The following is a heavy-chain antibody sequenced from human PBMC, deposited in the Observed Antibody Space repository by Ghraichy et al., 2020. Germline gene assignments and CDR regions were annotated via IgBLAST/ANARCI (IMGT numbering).Heavy chain of an antibody. Sequence: GESLNISCAASGFTFSSYGMHWVRQAPGKGLEWVAVISYDGSNKYYADSVKGRFTISRDNSKNTLYLQMNSLRAEDTAVYYCAKRRFPYSSSSSPTYYFDYWGQGTLVTVSS. V-gene: IGHV3-30*18. J-gene: IGHJ4*02. CDR3: AKRRFPYSSSSSPTYYFDY. CDR1: GFTFSSYG. D-gene: IGHD6-13*01. CDR2: ISYDGSNK.